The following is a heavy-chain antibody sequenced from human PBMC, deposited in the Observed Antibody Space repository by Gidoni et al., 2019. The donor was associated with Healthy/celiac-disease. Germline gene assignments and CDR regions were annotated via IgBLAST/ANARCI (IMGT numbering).Heavy chain of an antibody. Sequence: EVQLVESGGGLVQPGGSVILSCAASGFPFSCYWMHWVRQAPGKGLVWVSRINRDGSSTSYADSVKGRFTISRDNAKNTLYLQMNSLRAEDTAVYYCARGEEQLVLSYGMDVWGQGTTVTVSS. D-gene: IGHD6-6*01. CDR2: INRDGSST. CDR1: GFPFSCYW. V-gene: IGHV3-74*01. J-gene: IGHJ6*02. CDR3: ARGEEQLVLSYGMDV.